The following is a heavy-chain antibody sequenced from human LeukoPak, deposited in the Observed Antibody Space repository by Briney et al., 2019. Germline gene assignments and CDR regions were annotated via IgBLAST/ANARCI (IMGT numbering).Heavy chain of an antibody. CDR3: ARDQLTIFGVARKRNAFDI. V-gene: IGHV4-34*01. D-gene: IGHD3-3*01. CDR1: GGSFSGYY. J-gene: IGHJ3*02. Sequence: PSETLSLTCAVYGGSFSGYYWSWIRQPPGKGLEWIGEINHSGSTNYNPSLKSRVTISVDTSKNQFSLKLSSVTAADTAVYYRARDQLTIFGVARKRNAFDIWGQGTMVTVSS. CDR2: INHSGST.